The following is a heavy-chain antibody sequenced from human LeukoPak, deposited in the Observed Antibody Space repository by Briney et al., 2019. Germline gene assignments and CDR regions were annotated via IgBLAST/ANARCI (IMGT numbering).Heavy chain of an antibody. CDR3: AKDLGRYRNNFFDY. CDR1: GFTFSSIA. V-gene: IGHV3-23*01. Sequence: GGSLRLSCAASGFTFSSIAMSWVRQAPDKGLEWVSTISGSGSGTYYADSVKGRFTISRDDSKNTLYLQMNSLSADDTAVYYCAKDLGRYRNNFFDYWGQGNLVTVSS. D-gene: IGHD1-26*01. J-gene: IGHJ4*02. CDR2: ISGSGSGT.